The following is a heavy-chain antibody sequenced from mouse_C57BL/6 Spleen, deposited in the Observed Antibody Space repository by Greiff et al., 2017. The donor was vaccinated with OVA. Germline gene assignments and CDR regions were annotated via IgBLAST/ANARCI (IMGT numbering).Heavy chain of an antibody. V-gene: IGHV1-42*01. CDR3: AGDGVYWYLDV. J-gene: IGHJ1*03. D-gene: IGHD2-3*01. Sequence: EVQLKESGPELVKPGASVKISCKASGYSFTGYYMNWVKQSPEKSLEWIGEINPSTGGTTYNQKFKAKATLTVDKSSSTAYMQLKSLTSEGSAVYYCAGDGVYWYLDVWGTGTTVTVSS. CDR2: INPSTGGT. CDR1: GYSFTGYY.